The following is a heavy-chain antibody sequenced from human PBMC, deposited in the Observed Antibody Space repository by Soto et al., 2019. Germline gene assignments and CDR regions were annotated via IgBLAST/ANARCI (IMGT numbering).Heavy chain of an antibody. CDR1: GDSVSSPYY. CDR2: VFHTGTT. CDR3: ARSAGWYAVHS. Sequence: QVQLQESGPGLVKPSGTLSLTCAVSGDSVSSPYYWCWVRQPPGKGLEWIGEVFHTGTTSYNPSLRSRVTISMDKFNNQFSLGLSSVTAADTAVYFCARSAGWYAVHSWGPGTLVIVSS. J-gene: IGHJ4*02. V-gene: IGHV4-4*02. D-gene: IGHD6-19*01.